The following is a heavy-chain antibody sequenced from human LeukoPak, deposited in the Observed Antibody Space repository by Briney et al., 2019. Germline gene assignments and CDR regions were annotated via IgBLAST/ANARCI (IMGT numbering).Heavy chain of an antibody. D-gene: IGHD3-10*01. Sequence: GGSLPLSCQASGFSFSKYAMTWVRQAPGKGLEWVSGMSSSGVSPDYADSVRGRFTISRDNSKDTLILHMDSLRVEDTAIYYCAKVSFDGGVIPYFDSWGQGTVVTVSS. V-gene: IGHV3-23*01. CDR1: GFSFSKYA. J-gene: IGHJ4*02. CDR2: MSSSGVSP. CDR3: AKVSFDGGVIPYFDS.